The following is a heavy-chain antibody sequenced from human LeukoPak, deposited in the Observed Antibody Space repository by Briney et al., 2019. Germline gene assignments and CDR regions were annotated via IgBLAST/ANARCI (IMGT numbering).Heavy chain of an antibody. CDR2: ISAYNGNT. CDR1: GYTFTSFG. CDR3: ARDRAWIQLWSTHDY. Sequence: ASVKVSCKASGYTFTSFGISWVRQAPGQGLEWMGWISAYNGNTNYAQKLQGRVTMTTDTSTSTAYMELRSLRSDDTAVYYCARDRAWIQLWSTHDYWGQGTLVTVSS. J-gene: IGHJ4*02. V-gene: IGHV1-18*01. D-gene: IGHD5-18*01.